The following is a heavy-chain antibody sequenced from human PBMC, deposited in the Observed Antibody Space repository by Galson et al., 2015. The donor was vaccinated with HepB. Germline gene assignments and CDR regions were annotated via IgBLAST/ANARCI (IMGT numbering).Heavy chain of an antibody. CDR2: MYTSGST. CDR3: AMETPSPITIFGVVTNHFDY. D-gene: IGHD3-3*01. CDR1: GGSISSYY. V-gene: IGHV4-4*07. J-gene: IGHJ4*02. Sequence: QVQLQESGPGLVKPSETLSLTCTVSGGSISSYYWSWIRQPAGKGLEWIGRMYTSGSTNYSPSLKSRVTMSVDTSKNQFSLKLSSVTAADTAVYYCAMETPSPITIFGVVTNHFDYWGQGTLVTVSS.